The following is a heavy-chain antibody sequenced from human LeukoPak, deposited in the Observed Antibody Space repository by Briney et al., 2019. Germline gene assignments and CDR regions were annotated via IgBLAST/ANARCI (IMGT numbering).Heavy chain of an antibody. CDR2: INSDGSAT. Sequence: PGGSLRLSCKASGFTFSRYWMHWVRQAPGKGLVLVSRINSDGSATTYADSAIGRFSISTDNTKNTVYLQLNSVRDGETGVYLCARHYGGWGQGTLV. D-gene: IGHD2-21*01. CDR1: GFTFSRYW. CDR3: ARHYGG. V-gene: IGHV3-74*01. J-gene: IGHJ4*02.